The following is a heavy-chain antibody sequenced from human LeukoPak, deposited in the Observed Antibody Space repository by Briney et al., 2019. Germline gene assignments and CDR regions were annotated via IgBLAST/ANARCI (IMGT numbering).Heavy chain of an antibody. Sequence: PGGSLRLSCAASGFTFSSYAMSWVRQAPGKGLEWVSAISGSGGSTYYADSVKGRFTISRDNAKNSLYLQMNSLRAEDTAVYYCARDVLTPDNDYYDSSGPSDYWGQGTLVTVSS. D-gene: IGHD3-22*01. J-gene: IGHJ4*02. CDR2: ISGSGGST. CDR3: ARDVLTPDNDYYDSSGPSDY. CDR1: GFTFSSYA. V-gene: IGHV3-23*01.